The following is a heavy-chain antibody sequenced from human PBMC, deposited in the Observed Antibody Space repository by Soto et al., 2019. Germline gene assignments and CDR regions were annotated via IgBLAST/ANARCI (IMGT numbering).Heavy chain of an antibody. CDR3: ARLRQGSSWETFDY. D-gene: IGHD6-13*01. Sequence: GESLKISCKGSGYTFTSHWIGWVRQMPGKGLEWMGIIYPGDYETRYSPSFEGQIFVSVDKSITTAYLQWSSLKASDTAMYFCARLRQGSSWETFDYWGQGTLVTVSS. CDR1: GYTFTSHW. V-gene: IGHV5-51*01. CDR2: IYPGDYET. J-gene: IGHJ4*02.